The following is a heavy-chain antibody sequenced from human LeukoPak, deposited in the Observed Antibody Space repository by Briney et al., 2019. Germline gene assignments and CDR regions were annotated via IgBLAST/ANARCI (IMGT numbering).Heavy chain of an antibody. V-gene: IGHV6-1*01. CDR2: TYYRSKWYN. J-gene: IGHJ6*02. CDR1: GDSVSSNSAA. Sequence: SQTLSLTCAISGDSVSSNSAAWNWIRQSPSRGLEWLGRTYYRSKWYNDYAVSVKSRITTNPDTSKNQFSLQLNSVTPEDTAVYYCARDRYYGSGSYYNYYYYGMDVWGQGTTVTVSS. CDR3: ARDRYYGSGSYYNYYYYGMDV. D-gene: IGHD3-10*01.